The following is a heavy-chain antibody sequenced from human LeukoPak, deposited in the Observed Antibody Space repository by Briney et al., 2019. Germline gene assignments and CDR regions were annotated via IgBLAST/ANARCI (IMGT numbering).Heavy chain of an antibody. J-gene: IGHJ4*02. CDR1: GYTFTGYY. CDR2: INPNSGGT. CDR3: ARGARVVVPAKLNDY. Sequence: ASVTVSCKASGYTFTGYYMHWVRQAPGQGLEWMGWINPNSGGTNYAQKFQGRVTMTRGTSISTAYMELSRLRSDDTAVYYCARGARVVVPAKLNDYWGQGTLVTVSS. V-gene: IGHV1-2*02. D-gene: IGHD2-2*01.